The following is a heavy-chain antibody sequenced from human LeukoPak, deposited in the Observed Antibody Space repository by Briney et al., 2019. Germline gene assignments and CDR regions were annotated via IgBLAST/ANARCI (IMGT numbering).Heavy chain of an antibody. CDR3: AKDGTFIVVVPAAIPSFDP. CDR2: ISGSGGST. D-gene: IGHD2-2*01. Sequence: GGSLRLSCAASGFTFSSYAMSWVRQAPGKGLEWVSAISGSGGSTYYADSVKGRFTISRDSCKQTLYLQMNSLRAEDTAVYYCAKDGTFIVVVPAAIPSFDPWGQGTLVTVSS. CDR1: GFTFSSYA. V-gene: IGHV3-23*01. J-gene: IGHJ5*02.